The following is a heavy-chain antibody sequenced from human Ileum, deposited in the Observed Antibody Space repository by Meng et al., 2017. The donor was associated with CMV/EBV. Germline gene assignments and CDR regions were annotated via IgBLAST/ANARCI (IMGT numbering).Heavy chain of an antibody. Sequence: SLKISCAASGFTFDDYGMHWVRQAPGKGLEWVSGISWNSETVGYADSVQGRFTISRDNAKNFLFLQMNSLRVEDMGLYYCVKDSGPTYYYDSSGYYPRYYSMDVWGQGTTVTVSS. CDR2: ISWNSETV. V-gene: IGHV3-9*03. CDR3: VKDSGPTYYYDSSGYYPRYYSMDV. D-gene: IGHD3-22*01. CDR1: GFTFDDYG. J-gene: IGHJ6*02.